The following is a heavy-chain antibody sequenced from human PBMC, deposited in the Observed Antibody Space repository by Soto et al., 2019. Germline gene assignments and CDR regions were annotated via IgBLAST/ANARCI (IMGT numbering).Heavy chain of an antibody. Sequence: DVQLLESGGGLVKPGGSLRLSCETSGFNFSDYSMSWVRQAPGEGLEWVSFISSSSSFIYNAESVEGRFSVSRDNARNLMYLEMSSLRVGDTAIYYCAKDCGSGDGFDYWGQGTLVAVSS. CDR3: AKDCGSGDGFDY. V-gene: IGHV3-21*01. CDR2: ISSSSSFI. J-gene: IGHJ4*02. D-gene: IGHD3-10*01. CDR1: GFNFSDYS.